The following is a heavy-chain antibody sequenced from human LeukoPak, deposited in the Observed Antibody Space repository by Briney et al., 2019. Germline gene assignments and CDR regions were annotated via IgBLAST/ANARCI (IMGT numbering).Heavy chain of an antibody. CDR1: DDSISDYY. J-gene: IGHJ4*02. CDR2: IHNSGTS. D-gene: IGHD3-16*01. Sequence: SETLSLTCTVSDDSISDYYRGWIRQPPGKGLEWIGYIHNSGTSTYNLSLKSRVTISADTSKNQFSLKLNSMATADTAVYYCTRGAGWLIDYWGQGILVTVSS. V-gene: IGHV4-59*01. CDR3: TRGAGWLIDY.